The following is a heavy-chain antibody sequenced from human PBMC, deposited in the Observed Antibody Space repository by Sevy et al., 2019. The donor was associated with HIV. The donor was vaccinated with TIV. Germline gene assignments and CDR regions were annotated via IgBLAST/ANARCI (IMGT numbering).Heavy chain of an antibody. D-gene: IGHD2-15*01. Sequence: GGSLRLSCTASGLIFSGYWMSWVRQAPGKGLEWVANIKPDGSGEYYVDSVKGRFTMSRDNAKNSVYLQMNSLRGEDTALFYCARRRYCSGRSCYFDYWGQGTLVTVSS. CDR2: IKPDGSGE. CDR3: ARRRYCSGRSCYFDY. CDR1: GLIFSGYW. J-gene: IGHJ4*02. V-gene: IGHV3-7*01.